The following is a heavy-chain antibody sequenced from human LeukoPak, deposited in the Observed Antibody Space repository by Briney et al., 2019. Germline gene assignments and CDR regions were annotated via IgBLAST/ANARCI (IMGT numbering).Heavy chain of an antibody. CDR3: ARGSADVVVVAAGHNWFDP. CDR1: GGTFSSYA. D-gene: IGHD2-15*01. CDR2: IIPIFGTA. J-gene: IGHJ5*02. Sequence: SVKVSCKASGGTFSSYAISWVRQAPGQGLEWMGGIIPIFGTANYAQKFQGRVTIAADKSTSTAYMELSSLRSEDMAVYYCARGSADVVVVAAGHNWFDPWGQGTLVTVSS. V-gene: IGHV1-69*06.